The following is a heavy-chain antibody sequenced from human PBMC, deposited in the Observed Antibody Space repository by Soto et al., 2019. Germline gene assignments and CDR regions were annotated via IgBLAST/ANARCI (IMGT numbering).Heavy chain of an antibody. Sequence: GGSLRLSCTASGFTFGDYAMSWFRQAPGKGLEWVGFIRSKAYGGTTEYAASVKGRFTISRDDSKSIAYLQMNSLKTEDTAVYYCTRDPYSATSGYFDYWGQGTLVTVSS. J-gene: IGHJ4*02. D-gene: IGHD5-12*01. CDR1: GFTFGDYA. V-gene: IGHV3-49*03. CDR3: TRDPYSATSGYFDY. CDR2: IRSKAYGGTT.